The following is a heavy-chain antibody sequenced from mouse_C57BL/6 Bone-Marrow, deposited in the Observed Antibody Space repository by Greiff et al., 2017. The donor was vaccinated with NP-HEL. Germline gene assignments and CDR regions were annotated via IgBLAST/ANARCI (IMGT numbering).Heavy chain of an antibody. CDR1: GYTFTGYW. V-gene: IGHV1-9*01. CDR3: VCVTMITTKVYYFDY. CDR2: ILPGSGST. D-gene: IGHD2-4*01. J-gene: IGHJ2*01. Sequence: VQLQQSGAELMKPGASVKLSCKATGYTFTGYWIEWVKQRPGHGLEWIGEILPGSGSTNYNEKFKGKATFTADTSSNTAYMQLSSLTTEDSAIYYCVCVTMITTKVYYFDYWGQGTTLTVSS.